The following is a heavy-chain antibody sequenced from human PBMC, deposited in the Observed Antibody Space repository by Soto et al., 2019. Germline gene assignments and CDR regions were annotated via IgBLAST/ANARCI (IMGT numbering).Heavy chain of an antibody. CDR3: AREAGYCSRTSCYRRAFDT. D-gene: IGHD2-2*01. CDR2: INTDGATS. J-gene: IGHJ3*02. Sequence: EVQLVESGGDLVPPGGSLRLSCAAPGFTFSGHWMHWVRQVPGKGLEWVSRINTDGATSAYADSVKGRFTISRDNAKNTLYLQMNALRAEDTAVYYCAREAGYCSRTSCYRRAFDTWGQGTTVTVSS. CDR1: GFTFSGHW. V-gene: IGHV3-74*03.